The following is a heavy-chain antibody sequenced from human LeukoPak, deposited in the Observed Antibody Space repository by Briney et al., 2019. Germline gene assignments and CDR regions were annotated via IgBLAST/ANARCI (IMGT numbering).Heavy chain of an antibody. CDR1: GGSIRSYY. V-gene: IGHV4-59*08. J-gene: IGHJ4*02. CDR3: ARRLSNGATLNYFDY. Sequence: SETLSLTCTVSGGSIRSYYWSWIRKTPGKGLEWIGNIFDSGDTSYNPSLQSRVTISLDTSKKQFSLKLRSVTAADTAVYYCARRLSNGATLNYFDYWGQGTLVTVSS. D-gene: IGHD2-8*01. CDR2: IFDSGDT.